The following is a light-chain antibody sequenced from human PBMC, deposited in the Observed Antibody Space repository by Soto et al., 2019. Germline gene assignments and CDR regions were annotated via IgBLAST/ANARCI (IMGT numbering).Light chain of an antibody. CDR3: LQDINYPWT. J-gene: IGKJ1*01. CDR1: QGISSY. V-gene: IGKV1-8*01. Sequence: AIRMTQSPSSLSAATVDRVTITCRASQGISSYLAWYQQKPGKAPKLLIYAASTLQSGVPSRFSGSGSGTDFPLTISCLQSEDSATYYCLQDINYPWTFGQGTKVDIK. CDR2: AAS.